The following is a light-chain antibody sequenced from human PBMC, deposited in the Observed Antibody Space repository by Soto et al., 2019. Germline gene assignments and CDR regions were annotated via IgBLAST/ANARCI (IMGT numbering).Light chain of an antibody. CDR2: THN. CDR3: QSYDSRLSAYV. CDR1: SSNIGAGYD. J-gene: IGLJ1*01. V-gene: IGLV1-40*01. Sequence: QSVLTQPPSVSGAPGQRVTMSCTGSSSNIGAGYDVHWYLQVPGTAPKLLVYTHNNRPSGVPDRFSGSTSGTSASLAITGLQSEDEADYYCQSYDSRLSAYVFGTGTKVTVL.